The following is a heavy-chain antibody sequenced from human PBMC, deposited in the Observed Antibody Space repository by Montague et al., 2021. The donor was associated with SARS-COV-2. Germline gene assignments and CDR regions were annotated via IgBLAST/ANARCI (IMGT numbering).Heavy chain of an antibody. Sequence: SLRLSCAASGFTFSDYYKSWIRQAPGEGLEWVSYISSTSSYTIYADSVKGRFTVSRDNAKSSLYLHMNSLRPEDTAVYYCARGVPPVYWGQGTLVTVSS. CDR1: GFTFSDYY. J-gene: IGHJ4*02. D-gene: IGHD2-2*01. CDR2: ISSTSSYT. CDR3: ARGVPPVY. V-gene: IGHV3-11*05.